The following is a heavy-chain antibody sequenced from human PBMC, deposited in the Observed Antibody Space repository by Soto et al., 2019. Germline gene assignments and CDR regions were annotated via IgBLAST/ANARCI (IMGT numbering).Heavy chain of an antibody. CDR3: ARLIAVAGTVHYYYGMDV. J-gene: IGHJ6*02. Sequence: GESLKISCEGSGYTFTSYYITWARQLPGKGLEWMGRIDPGDSYTTYNPSFQGHVTISADKSIRTAYLQWSSLKASDTAMYYCARLIAVAGTVHYYYGMDVWGQGTTVTVSS. CDR1: GYTFTSYY. CDR2: IDPGDSYT. D-gene: IGHD6-19*01. V-gene: IGHV5-10-1*01.